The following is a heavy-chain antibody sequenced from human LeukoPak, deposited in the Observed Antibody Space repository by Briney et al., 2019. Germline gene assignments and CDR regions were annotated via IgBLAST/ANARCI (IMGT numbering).Heavy chain of an antibody. D-gene: IGHD3-9*01. V-gene: IGHV3-7*01. CDR3: ASLGYFDWLSDY. CDR2: IKQDGSEK. CDR1: GFTFSSYW. Sequence: GGSLRLSCAASGFTFSSYWTSWVRQAPGKGLEWVANIKQDGSEKYYVDSVKGRFTISRDNAKNSLYLQMNSLRAEGTAVYYCASLGYFDWLSDYWGQGTLVTVSS. J-gene: IGHJ4*02.